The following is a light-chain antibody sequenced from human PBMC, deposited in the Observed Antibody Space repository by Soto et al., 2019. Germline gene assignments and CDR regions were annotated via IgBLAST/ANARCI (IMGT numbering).Light chain of an antibody. J-gene: IGKJ1*01. V-gene: IGKV3-20*01. CDR2: GAS. Sequence: EIVLTQSPGTLSLSPGERATLSCRASQSVSSSYLAWYQQKPGQAPRLLIYGASSRATGIPDRFSGSGSGTDFTLTISRLEPEAFAVYYYQQYGSSGTFGQGTKVEIK. CDR3: QQYGSSGT. CDR1: QSVSSSY.